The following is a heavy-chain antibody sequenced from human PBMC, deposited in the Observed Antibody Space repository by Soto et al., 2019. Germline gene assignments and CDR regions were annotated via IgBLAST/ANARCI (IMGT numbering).Heavy chain of an antibody. CDR3: ARDTVTTHYLDY. CDR1: GGSISSSNW. V-gene: IGHV4-4*02. Sequence: SETLSLTCAVSGGSISSSNWWSWVRRPPGKGLEWIGEIYHSGSTNYNPSLKSRVTISVDTSKNQFSLKLGSVTAADTAVYYCARDTVTTHYLDYWGQGTLVTVSS. CDR2: IYHSGST. D-gene: IGHD4-17*01. J-gene: IGHJ4*02.